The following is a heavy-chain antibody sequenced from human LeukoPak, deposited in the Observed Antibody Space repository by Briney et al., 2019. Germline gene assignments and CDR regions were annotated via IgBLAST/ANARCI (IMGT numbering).Heavy chain of an antibody. CDR3: ARDILSAYCGGDCYPLNGMDV. D-gene: IGHD2-21*02. CDR1: GFTFSSYG. V-gene: IGHV3-33*01. Sequence: GGSLRLSCAASGFTFSSYGMHWVRQAPGKGLEWVAVIWYDGSNKYYADSVKGRFTISRDNSKNTLYLQMNSLRAEDTAVYYCARDILSAYCGGDCYPLNGMDVWGQGTTVIVSS. CDR2: IWYDGSNK. J-gene: IGHJ6*02.